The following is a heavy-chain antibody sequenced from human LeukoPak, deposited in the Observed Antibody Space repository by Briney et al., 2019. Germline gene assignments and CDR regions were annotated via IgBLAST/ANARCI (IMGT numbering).Heavy chain of an antibody. Sequence: GESLQISCKGSGYSFTSYWIGWVRQMPGKGLEWMGIIYPGDSDTRYSPSFQGQVTISADKSISTAYLQWSSLKASDTAMYYCARQAGWPPTYYYYMDVGGKGTTVTVSS. CDR1: GYSFTSYW. CDR2: IYPGDSDT. V-gene: IGHV5-51*01. CDR3: ARQAGWPPTYYYYMDV. J-gene: IGHJ6*03. D-gene: IGHD5-24*01.